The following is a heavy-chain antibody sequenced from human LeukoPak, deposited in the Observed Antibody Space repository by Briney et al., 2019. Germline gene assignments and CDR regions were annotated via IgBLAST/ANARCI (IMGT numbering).Heavy chain of an antibody. J-gene: IGHJ4*02. CDR1: GFTFSSYS. D-gene: IGHD4-23*01. CDR2: ISSSSSYI. CDR3: AREDYGGNSGGFDY. V-gene: IGHV3-21*01. Sequence: PGGSLRLSCAASGFTFSSYSMNWVRQAPGKGLEWVSSISSSSSYIYYADSVKGRFTISRDNAKNSLYLQMNSLRAEDTAVYYCAREDYGGNSGGFDYWGQGTLVTVSS.